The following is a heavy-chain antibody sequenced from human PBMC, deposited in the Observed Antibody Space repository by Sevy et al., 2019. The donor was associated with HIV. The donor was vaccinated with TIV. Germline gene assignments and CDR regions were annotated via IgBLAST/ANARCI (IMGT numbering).Heavy chain of an antibody. J-gene: IGHJ4*02. D-gene: IGHD3-22*01. Sequence: SETPSLTCTVSGGSISSYYWSWIRQPPGKGLEWIGYIYYSGSTNYNPSLKSRVTISVDTSKNQFSLKLSSVTAADTAVYYCARETYDSSGYYQTIDYWGQGTLVTVSS. V-gene: IGHV4-59*01. CDR3: ARETYDSSGYYQTIDY. CDR2: IYYSGST. CDR1: GGSISSYY.